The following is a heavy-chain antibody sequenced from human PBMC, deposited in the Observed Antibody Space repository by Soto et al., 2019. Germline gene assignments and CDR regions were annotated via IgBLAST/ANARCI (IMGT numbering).Heavy chain of an antibody. D-gene: IGHD2-15*01. CDR1: GFTFSSYA. V-gene: IGHV3-23*01. CDR2: ISGSGGST. Sequence: GGSLRLSCAASGFTFSSYAMSWVRQAPGKGLEWVSAISGSGGSTYYADSVKGRFSISRDNSKNTLYLQMNSLRAEDTAVYYCAKDLVVVVVAATPQPWGQGTLVTVSS. CDR3: AKDLVVVVVAATPQP. J-gene: IGHJ4*02.